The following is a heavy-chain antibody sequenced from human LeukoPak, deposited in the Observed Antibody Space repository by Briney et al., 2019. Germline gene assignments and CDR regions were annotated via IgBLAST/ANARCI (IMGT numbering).Heavy chain of an antibody. J-gene: IGHJ4*02. Sequence: GGSLRLSCAATGFTFSSYSMNWVRQAPGKGLEWASSISSSSSYIYYADSVKGRFTISRDNTKNSLYLQMNSLRVEDTAVYYCAREGDSTSFLDYWGQGTLVTVSS. CDR1: GFTFSSYS. V-gene: IGHV3-21*01. D-gene: IGHD2-2*01. CDR3: AREGDSTSFLDY. CDR2: ISSSSSYI.